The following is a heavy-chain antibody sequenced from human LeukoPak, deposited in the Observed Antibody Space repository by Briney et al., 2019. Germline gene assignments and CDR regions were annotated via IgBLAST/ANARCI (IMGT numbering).Heavy chain of an antibody. J-gene: IGHJ4*02. Sequence: ASVKVSCKTSGYTYANYGISWVRQAPGQGLEWMGWISAYNGNTNYAQKLQGRVTMTTDTSTSTAYMELRSLRSDDTAVYYCARAPGASPFDYWGQGTLVTVSS. CDR2: ISAYNGNT. V-gene: IGHV1-18*01. CDR3: ARAPGASPFDY. D-gene: IGHD3-10*01. CDR1: GYTYANYG.